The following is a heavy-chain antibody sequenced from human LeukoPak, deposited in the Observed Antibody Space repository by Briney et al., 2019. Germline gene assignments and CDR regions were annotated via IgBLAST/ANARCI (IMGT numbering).Heavy chain of an antibody. CDR3: ARDRGYSTFDY. D-gene: IGHD4-23*01. V-gene: IGHV3-7*01. J-gene: IGHJ4*02. CDR2: IKEDGSEK. Sequence: GSLRPSCAASGFNFSNYWMSWVRQASGKGVEVVANIKEDGSEKKYVDSVKGRFTISRENAKNSLYLQMNSLRAEDTAVYYCARDRGYSTFDYWGQGTLVTVSS. CDR1: GFNFSNYW.